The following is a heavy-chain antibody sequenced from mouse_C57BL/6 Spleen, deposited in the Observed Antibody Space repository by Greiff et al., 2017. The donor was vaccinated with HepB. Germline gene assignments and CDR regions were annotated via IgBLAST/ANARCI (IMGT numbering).Heavy chain of an antibody. CDR3: ARKSNYDAMDY. CDR1: GYTFTSYD. D-gene: IGHD2-5*01. Sequence: VQLQESGPELVKPGASVKLSCKASGYTFTSYDINWVKQRPGQGLEWIGWIYPRDGSTKYNEKFKGKATLTVDTSSSTAYMELHSLTSEDSAVYFCARKSNYDAMDYWGQGTSVTVSS. CDR2: IYPRDGST. J-gene: IGHJ4*01. V-gene: IGHV1-85*01.